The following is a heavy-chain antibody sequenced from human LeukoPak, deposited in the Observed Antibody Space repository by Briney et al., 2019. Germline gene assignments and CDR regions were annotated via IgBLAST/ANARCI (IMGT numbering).Heavy chain of an antibody. D-gene: IGHD3-10*01. CDR3: ARGPGGAFDI. J-gene: IGHJ3*02. V-gene: IGHV4-34*01. CDR2: INHSGST. CDR1: GGSFSGYY. Sequence: LETLSLTCAVYGGSFSGYYWSWIRQPPGKGLEWIGEINHSGSTNYNPFLKSRVTISVDTSKNQFSLKLSSVTAADTAVYYCARGPGGAFDIWGQGTMVTVSS.